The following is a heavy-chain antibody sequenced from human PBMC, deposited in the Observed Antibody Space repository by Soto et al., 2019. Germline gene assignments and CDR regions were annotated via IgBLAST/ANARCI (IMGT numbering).Heavy chain of an antibody. CDR3: ARAPYYYDSSGPADHFDY. J-gene: IGHJ4*02. Sequence: EVQLVESGGGLVQPGGSLRLSCAASGFTLSSYEMNWVRQAPGKGLEWVSYISSSGSTIYYADSVKGRFTITRDNAKNSLYLQMNSLRAEDTAVYYCARAPYYYDSSGPADHFDYWGQGTLVTVSS. D-gene: IGHD3-22*01. V-gene: IGHV3-48*03. CDR1: GFTLSSYE. CDR2: ISSSGSTI.